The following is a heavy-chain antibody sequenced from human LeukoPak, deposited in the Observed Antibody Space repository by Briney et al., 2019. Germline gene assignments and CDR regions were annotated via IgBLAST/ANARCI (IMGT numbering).Heavy chain of an antibody. J-gene: IGHJ5*02. CDR2: ISAYNGNT. CDR1: GYAFTSYG. D-gene: IGHD3-9*01. CDR3: ARESSFLTGYYPFDP. Sequence: ASVKVSCKASGYAFTSYGISWVRQAPGQGLEWMGWISAYNGNTNYAQKLQGRVTMTTDTSTSTAYMELRSLRSDDTAVYYCARESSFLTGYYPFDPWGQGTLVTVSS. V-gene: IGHV1-18*01.